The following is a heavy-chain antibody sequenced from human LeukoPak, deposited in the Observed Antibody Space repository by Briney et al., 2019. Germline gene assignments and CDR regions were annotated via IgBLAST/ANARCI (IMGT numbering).Heavy chain of an antibody. CDR1: GGTFSSYA. CDR3: ARGCGGDCPNAEYFQH. D-gene: IGHD2-21*02. J-gene: IGHJ1*01. Sequence: ASVKVSCKASGGTFSSYAISWVRQAPGQGLEWMGRIIPILGIANYAQKFQGRVTITADKSTSTAYMELSSLRSEDTAVYYCARGCGGDCPNAEYFQHWGQGTLVTVSS. V-gene: IGHV1-69*04. CDR2: IIPILGIA.